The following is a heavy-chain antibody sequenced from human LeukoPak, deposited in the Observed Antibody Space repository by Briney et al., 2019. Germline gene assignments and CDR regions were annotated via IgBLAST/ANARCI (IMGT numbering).Heavy chain of an antibody. Sequence: SETLSLTCTVSGGSISRGDYYWSWIRQSPGKGLEWIGHIYYSGGTYYNPSLKSRVTISVDTSKNQFSLKVTSVTAADTAVYYCARGMKATVTTPFDYWGQGTLVTVSS. CDR1: GGSISRGDYY. J-gene: IGHJ4*02. CDR3: ARGMKATVTTPFDY. V-gene: IGHV4-30-4*01. CDR2: IYYSGGT. D-gene: IGHD4-17*01.